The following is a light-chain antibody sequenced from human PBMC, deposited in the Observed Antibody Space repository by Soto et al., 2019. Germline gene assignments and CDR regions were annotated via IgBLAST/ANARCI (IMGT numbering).Light chain of an antibody. CDR3: ISYADYGTWV. CDR1: SSDVGGFNF. CDR2: EVS. Sequence: QSVLTQPPSASGFPGQSVTISCTGTSSDVGGFNFVSWYQQHPGKPPKLMIYEVSKRPSGVPDRFSASKSGNTASLTVSGLQAEDEADYYCISYADYGTWVFGGGTKLTVL. J-gene: IGLJ3*02. V-gene: IGLV2-8*01.